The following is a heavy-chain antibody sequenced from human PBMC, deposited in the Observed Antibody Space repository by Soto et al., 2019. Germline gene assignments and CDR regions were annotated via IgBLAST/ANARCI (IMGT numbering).Heavy chain of an antibody. V-gene: IGHV4-39*02. CDR3: ARDGVDRDIYMDV. CDR2: IYYSGST. Sequence: SETLSLTCTVSGGSSSSSSDYWGWIRQPPGKGLEWIGSIYYSGSTYYNPSLKSRVTISVDTSKNQFSLKLSSVTAADTAVYYCARDGVDRDIYMDVWGKGTTVTVSS. CDR1: GGSSSSSSDY. J-gene: IGHJ6*03. D-gene: IGHD2-15*01.